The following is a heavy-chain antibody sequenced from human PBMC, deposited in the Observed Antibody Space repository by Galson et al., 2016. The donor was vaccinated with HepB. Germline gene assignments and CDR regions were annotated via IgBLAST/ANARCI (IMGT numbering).Heavy chain of an antibody. CDR2: IYDGGLT. Sequence: SLRLSCAASGFTVSDNYITWFRQAPGKGLEWVSIIYDGGLTYYAGSVKGRSTISRDNSKNTVYLQMNSQTAEDTAIYYCARDRLRGVVGSFHPWGQGTLVTVSS. V-gene: IGHV3-53*01. D-gene: IGHD3-10*01. CDR3: ARDRLRGVVGSFHP. J-gene: IGHJ5*02. CDR1: GFTVSDNY.